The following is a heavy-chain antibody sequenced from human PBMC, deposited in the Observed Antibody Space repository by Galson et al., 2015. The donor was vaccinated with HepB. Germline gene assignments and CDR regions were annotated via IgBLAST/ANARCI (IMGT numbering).Heavy chain of an antibody. CDR2: IIPRGGVIPLFGTT. J-gene: IGHJ4*02. CDR1: GGTFNNYV. Sequence: SVKVSCKASGGTFNNYVLSWVRQAPGQGLQWMGGIIPRGGVIPLFGTTNYAQGLQGRVTITADESTSTAYMELSSLTSEDTAVYYCASGAHDYGDIYWGQGTLVTVSS. CDR3: ASGAHDYGDIY. V-gene: IGHV1-69*13. D-gene: IGHD4-17*01.